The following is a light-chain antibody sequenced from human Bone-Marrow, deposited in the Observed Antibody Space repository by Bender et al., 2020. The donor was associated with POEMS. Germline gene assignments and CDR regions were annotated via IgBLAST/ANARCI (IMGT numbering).Light chain of an antibody. CDR2: EVS. Sequence: QSALTQPPSVSGSPGQSVTISCTGTSSDIGGYNRVSWYQQPPGTAPKLMIYEVSNRPSGVPDRFSGSKSGNTASLTISGLQAEDEADYYCSSYTTISARIFGGGTKVTVL. J-gene: IGLJ2*01. V-gene: IGLV2-18*02. CDR3: SSYTTISARI. CDR1: SSDIGGYNR.